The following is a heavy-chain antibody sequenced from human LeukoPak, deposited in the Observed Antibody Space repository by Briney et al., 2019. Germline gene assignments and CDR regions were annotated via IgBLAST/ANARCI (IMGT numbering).Heavy chain of an antibody. CDR3: ARVPPSTYYDFWSGSRTMDV. J-gene: IGHJ6*02. Sequence: GASVKVSCKASGYTFTSYGISWVRQAPGQWLEWMGWISAYSGNTNYAQKLQGRVTMTTDTSTSTAYMELRSLRSEDTAVYYCARVPPSTYYDFWSGSRTMDVWGQGTTVTVSS. CDR1: GYTFTSYG. CDR2: ISAYSGNT. D-gene: IGHD3-3*01. V-gene: IGHV1-18*01.